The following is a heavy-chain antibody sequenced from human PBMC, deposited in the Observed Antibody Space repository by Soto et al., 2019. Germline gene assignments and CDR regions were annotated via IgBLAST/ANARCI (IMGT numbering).Heavy chain of an antibody. J-gene: IGHJ3*02. V-gene: IGHV4-39*01. CDR1: GGYISSSSYY. D-gene: IGHD4-17*01. Sequence: SETLSLTCTVSGGYISSSSYYWGWIRQPPGKGLEWIGSIYYSGSTYYNPSLKSRVTISVDTSKNQFSLKLSSVTAADTAVYYCARHDYGGPFDIWGQGTMVTVSS. CDR3: ARHDYGGPFDI. CDR2: IYYSGST.